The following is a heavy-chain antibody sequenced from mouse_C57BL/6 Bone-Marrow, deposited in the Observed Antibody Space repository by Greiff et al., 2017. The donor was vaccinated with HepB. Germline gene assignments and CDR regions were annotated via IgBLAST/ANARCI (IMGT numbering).Heavy chain of an antibody. J-gene: IGHJ3*01. CDR3: TGSYYYGSSWFAY. Sequence: EVKLMESGGGLVQPGGSMKLSCVASGFTFSNYWMNWVRQSPEKGLEWVAQIRLKSDNYATHYAESVKGRFTISRDDSKSSVYLQMNNLRAEDTGIYYCTGSYYYGSSWFAYWGQGTLVTVSA. CDR1: GFTFSNYW. V-gene: IGHV6-3*01. D-gene: IGHD1-1*01. CDR2: IRLKSDNYAT.